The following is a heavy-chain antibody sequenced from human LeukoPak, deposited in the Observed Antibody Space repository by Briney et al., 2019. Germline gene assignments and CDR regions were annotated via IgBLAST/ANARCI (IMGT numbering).Heavy chain of an antibody. Sequence: GASVKVSCKASGYSFTTYHMHWVRQAPGQGLELMGWINPNSGGTDYAQKFQGRVTMTRDTSISTAYMELNRLRSDDTAVYYCAKGGSYANYWGQGTLVTVSS. J-gene: IGHJ4*02. V-gene: IGHV1-2*02. CDR2: INPNSGGT. CDR3: AKGGSYANY. CDR1: GYSFTTYH. D-gene: IGHD3-16*01.